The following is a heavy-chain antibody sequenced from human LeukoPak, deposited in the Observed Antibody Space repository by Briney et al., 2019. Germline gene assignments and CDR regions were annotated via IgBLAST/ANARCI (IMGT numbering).Heavy chain of an antibody. CDR1: GFSFNNYG. V-gene: IGHV3-23*01. J-gene: IGHJ4*02. CDR3: ASGYSGYDPFDY. D-gene: IGHD5-12*01. CDR2: ISGSGDSR. Sequence: GGSLRLSCVASGFSFNNYGMNWVRQAPRKGLEWVSAISGSGDSRYYADSVKGRFIISRDNSKNTVHLQMNSLRAEDTAVYYCASGYSGYDPFDYWGQGTLFTVSS.